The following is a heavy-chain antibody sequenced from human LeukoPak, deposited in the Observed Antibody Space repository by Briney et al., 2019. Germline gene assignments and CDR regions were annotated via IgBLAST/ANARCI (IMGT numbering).Heavy chain of an antibody. D-gene: IGHD3-22*01. J-gene: IGHJ4*02. Sequence: PGGSLRLSCAASGFTFSSYSMNWVRQAPGKGLEWVSSITSSSSYMYYADSVKGRFTISRDNAKNSLYLQMNSLRAEDTAIYYCARDSNSYYYYDFWGQGTLVTVSS. V-gene: IGHV3-21*01. CDR3: ARDSNSYYYYDF. CDR2: ITSSSSYM. CDR1: GFTFSSYS.